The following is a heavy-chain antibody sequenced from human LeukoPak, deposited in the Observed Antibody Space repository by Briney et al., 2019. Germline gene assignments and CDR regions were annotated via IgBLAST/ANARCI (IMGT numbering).Heavy chain of an antibody. CDR2: INPSGGST. Sequence: ASVTVSCLASGYTFTSYYMHWVRPAPGQGLEWMEIINPSGGSTSYAQKFQGRVTMTRDTSTSTVYMELSSLRSEDTAVYYCARGGTNSLQHWGQGTLITVSS. CDR3: ARGGTNSLQH. CDR1: GYTFTSYY. V-gene: IGHV1-46*01. J-gene: IGHJ1*01. D-gene: IGHD3-16*01.